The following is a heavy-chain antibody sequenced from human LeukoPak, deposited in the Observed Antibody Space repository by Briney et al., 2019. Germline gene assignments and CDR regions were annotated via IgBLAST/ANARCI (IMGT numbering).Heavy chain of an antibody. D-gene: IGHD2-2*01. V-gene: IGHV3-33*01. Sequence: GGSLRLSCAASGFTFSSYGMHWVRQAPGKGLEWVAVIWNDGTNKYYADYVKGRFTISRDNSKNTLSLQMNSLKAEDTAVYYCARDYCSSTSCLFDYWGQGTLVTVSS. J-gene: IGHJ4*02. CDR1: GFTFSSYG. CDR3: ARDYCSSTSCLFDY. CDR2: IWNDGTNK.